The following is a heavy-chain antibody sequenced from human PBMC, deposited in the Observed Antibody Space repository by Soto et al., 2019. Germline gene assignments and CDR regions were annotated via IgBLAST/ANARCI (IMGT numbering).Heavy chain of an antibody. CDR1: GYSPTSYS. CDR3: AFCLPGIAVAGTDYYYGMDV. V-gene: IGHV5-51*01. Sequence: SPKISCTASGYSPTSYSTGWVRPMPGKSLSGVWIIYPGDADTRYSPSFQGQVSSSADKAISTAYQQWSRLNASDTAMYYCAFCLPGIAVAGTDYYYGMDVWGQGTTVTVSS. D-gene: IGHD6-19*01. CDR2: IYPGDADT. J-gene: IGHJ6*02.